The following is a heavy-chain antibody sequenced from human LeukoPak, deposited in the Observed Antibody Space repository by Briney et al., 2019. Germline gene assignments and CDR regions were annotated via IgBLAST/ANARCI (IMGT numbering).Heavy chain of an antibody. J-gene: IGHJ6*03. CDR1: GGSISSGDSY. D-gene: IGHD2-8*01. CDR2: IYYSWST. CDR3: ARDNGDFRSIYYYMDV. Sequence: PSETLSLTCTVSGGSISSGDSYWSWIRQRPGEGLEWIGCIYYSWSTYYNPSLKSRITLSLDTSKNQFSLRLSSVTAADTAVYYCARDNGDFRSIYYYMDVWGKGTTVTVSS. V-gene: IGHV4-31*03.